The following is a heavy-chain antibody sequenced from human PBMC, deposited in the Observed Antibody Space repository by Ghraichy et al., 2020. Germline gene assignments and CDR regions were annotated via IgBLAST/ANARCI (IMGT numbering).Heavy chain of an antibody. V-gene: IGHV1-46*01. D-gene: IGHD3-22*01. J-gene: IGHJ6*02. CDR3: ARGGYYYDSSGYLSYYYYYGMDV. CDR1: GYTFTSYY. Sequence: ASVKVSCKASGYTFTSYYMHWVRQAPGQGLEWMGIINPSGGSTSYAQKFQGRVTMTRDTSTSTVYMELSSLRSEDTAVYYCARGGYYYDSSGYLSYYYYYGMDVWGQGTTVTVSS. CDR2: INPSGGST.